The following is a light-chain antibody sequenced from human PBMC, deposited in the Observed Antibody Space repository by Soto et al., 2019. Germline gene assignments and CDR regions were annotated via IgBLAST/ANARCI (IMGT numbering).Light chain of an antibody. CDR1: NIETKS. CDR3: QVWDSNTDHQV. Sequence: SSELTQPPSVSVAPGETARITCGGDNIETKSVHWYQQRPGQAPVLVIYSDNDRPSGIPERFSGSNSGNTATLTISRVEAGDEADYYCQVWDSNTDHQVFGGGTKLTVL. V-gene: IGLV3-21*04. CDR2: SDN. J-gene: IGLJ3*02.